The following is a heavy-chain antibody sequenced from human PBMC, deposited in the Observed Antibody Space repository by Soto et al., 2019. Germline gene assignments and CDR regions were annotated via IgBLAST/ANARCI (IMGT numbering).Heavy chain of an antibody. CDR2: IYYSGST. CDR3: ARRRDDPGFAFDI. Sequence: SETLSLTCTVSGGSISSSSYYWGWIRQPPGKGLEWIGSIYYSGSTYYNPSLKSRVTISVDTSKNQFSLKLSSVTAADTAVYYCARRRDDPGFAFDIWGQGTMVTVSS. J-gene: IGHJ3*02. CDR1: GGSISSSSYY. V-gene: IGHV4-39*01.